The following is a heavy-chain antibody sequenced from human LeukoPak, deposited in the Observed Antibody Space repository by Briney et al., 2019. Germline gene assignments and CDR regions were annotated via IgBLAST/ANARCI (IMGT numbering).Heavy chain of an antibody. CDR2: ISYDGSNK. D-gene: IGHD1-26*01. Sequence: GRSLRLSCAASGFTFSSYAMHWVRQAPGKGLEWVAVISYDGSNKYYADSVKGRFTISRDNYKNTLYLQMNSLRAEDTAVYYCARDTNSGSYRDPLYYFDYWGQGTLVTVSS. V-gene: IGHV3-30*04. J-gene: IGHJ4*02. CDR3: ARDTNSGSYRDPLYYFDY. CDR1: GFTFSSYA.